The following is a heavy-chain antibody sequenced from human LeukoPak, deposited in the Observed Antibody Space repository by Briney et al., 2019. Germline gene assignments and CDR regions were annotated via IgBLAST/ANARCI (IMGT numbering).Heavy chain of an antibody. J-gene: IGHJ4*02. CDR3: TTEHTLGKVGAIDY. CDR2: IKSKADGGTT. CDR1: GFTFSNAW. D-gene: IGHD1-26*01. Sequence: TGGSQRLSCAASGFTFSNAWMSWVRQAPGKGLEWVGRIKSKADGGTTDHAAPVKDRFTISRDDSKNTLYLQMNSLKTEDTAVYYCTTEHTLGKVGAIDYWGQGTLVTVSS. V-gene: IGHV3-15*01.